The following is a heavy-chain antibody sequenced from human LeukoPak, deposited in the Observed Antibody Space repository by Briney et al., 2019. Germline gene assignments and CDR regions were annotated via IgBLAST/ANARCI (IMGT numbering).Heavy chain of an antibody. CDR3: TTDRPLIYCSGGSCYHVHFDY. CDR1: GFTFSNTW. J-gene: IGHJ4*02. V-gene: IGHV3-15*01. CDR2: IKSKTDGGTT. Sequence: GGSLRLSCAASGFTFSNTWMSWVRQAPGKGLEWVGRIKSKTDGGTTDYAAPVKGRFTISRDDSKNTLYLQMNSLKTEDTAVYCCTTDRPLIYCSGGSCYHVHFDYWGQGTLVTVSS. D-gene: IGHD2-15*01.